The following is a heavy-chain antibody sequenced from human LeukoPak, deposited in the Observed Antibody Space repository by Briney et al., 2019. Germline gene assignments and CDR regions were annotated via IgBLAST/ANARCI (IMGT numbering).Heavy chain of an antibody. CDR3: ARGRVLLWFGESHDAFDI. CDR2: IYHSGST. J-gene: IGHJ3*02. V-gene: IGHV4-38-2*01. Sequence: SETLSLTCAVSGYSISSGYYWGWIRQPPGKGLEWIGSIYHSGSTYYNPSLKSRVTISVDTSKNQFSLKLSSVTAADTVVYYCARGRVLLWFGESHDAFDIWGQGTMVTVSS. D-gene: IGHD3-10*01. CDR1: GYSISSGYY.